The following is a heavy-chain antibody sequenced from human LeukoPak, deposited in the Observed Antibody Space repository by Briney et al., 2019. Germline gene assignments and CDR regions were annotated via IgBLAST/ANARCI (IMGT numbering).Heavy chain of an antibody. CDR3: ARARMGGITMVRGAKYYFDY. CDR1: GGSISSYY. CDR2: IYYSGST. J-gene: IGHJ4*02. V-gene: IGHV4-59*06. D-gene: IGHD3-10*01. Sequence: SETLSLTCTVSGGSISSYYWSWIRQHPGKGLEWIGYIYYSGSTYYNPSLKSRVTISVDTSKNQFSLKLSSVTAADTAVYYCARARMGGITMVRGAKYYFDYWGQGTLVTVSS.